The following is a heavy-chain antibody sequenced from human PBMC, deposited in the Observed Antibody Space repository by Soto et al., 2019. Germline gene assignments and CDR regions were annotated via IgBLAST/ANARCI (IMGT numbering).Heavy chain of an antibody. CDR2: INPSGGST. CDR1: GYTFTSYY. V-gene: IGHV1-46*03. Sequence: GPSVKVSCKASGYTFTSYYMHCVRQASGQGLEWIGIINPSGGSTSYAQKFQGRVTMTRGTSTSTVYMELSSLRFEFTAVYYCARGLIAARPSDYWGQGTLVTVSS. J-gene: IGHJ4*02. CDR3: ARGLIAARPSDY. D-gene: IGHD6-6*01.